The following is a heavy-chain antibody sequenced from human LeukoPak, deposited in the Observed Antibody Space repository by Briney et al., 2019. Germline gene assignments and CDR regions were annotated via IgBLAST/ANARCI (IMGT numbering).Heavy chain of an antibody. J-gene: IGHJ4*02. V-gene: IGHV3-53*01. Sequence: PGGSLRLSCAASGFSVSSNYMSWVCQAPGEGLEWVSGIHSGGSAYYADSVKGRFTISRDNSKNTLYLQMSSLRVEDTAVYYCARDRGLSVWGQGTLVTVSS. CDR3: ARDRGLSV. CDR1: GFSVSSNY. D-gene: IGHD3-16*02. CDR2: IHSGGSA.